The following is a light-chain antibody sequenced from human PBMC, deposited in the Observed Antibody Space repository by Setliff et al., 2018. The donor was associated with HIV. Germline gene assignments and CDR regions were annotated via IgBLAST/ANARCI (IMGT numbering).Light chain of an antibody. CDR1: NIGSKS. Sequence: SYELTQPPSVSVAPGKTARITCGGNNIGSKSVHWYQQKPGQAPVLVIYYDSHRPSGIPERFSGSNSGNTATLTISRVEAGDEADYYCQVWDSTSDHYVVGTGTKV. CDR2: YDS. V-gene: IGLV3-21*04. CDR3: QVWDSTSDHYV. J-gene: IGLJ1*01.